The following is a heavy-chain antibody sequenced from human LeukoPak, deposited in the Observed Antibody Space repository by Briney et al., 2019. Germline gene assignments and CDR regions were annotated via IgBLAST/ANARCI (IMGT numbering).Heavy chain of an antibody. CDR3: ARGSGITMIVVVIGDAFDI. Sequence: SETLSLTCTVSGGSISSSSYYWGWIRQPPGKGLEWIGSIYYSGSTYYNPSLKSRVTISVDTSKNQFSLKLSSVTAADTAVYYCARGSGITMIVVVIGDAFDIWGQGTMVTVSS. CDR1: GGSISSSSYY. CDR2: IYYSGST. V-gene: IGHV4-39*07. D-gene: IGHD3-22*01. J-gene: IGHJ3*02.